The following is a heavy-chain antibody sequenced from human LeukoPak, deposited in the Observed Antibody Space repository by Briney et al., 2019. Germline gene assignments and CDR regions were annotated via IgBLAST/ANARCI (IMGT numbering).Heavy chain of an antibody. J-gene: IGHJ4*02. V-gene: IGHV1-18*01. CDR2: ISAYNGNT. CDR1: GYTFTSYG. Sequence: ASVKVSCKASGYTFTSYGISWVRQAPGQGLEWMGWISAYNGNTNYAQKLQGRVTMTTDTSTSTACMELRSLRSDDTAVYYCASDLLAVAGLNYFDYWGQGTLVTVSS. CDR3: ASDLLAVAGLNYFDY. D-gene: IGHD6-19*01.